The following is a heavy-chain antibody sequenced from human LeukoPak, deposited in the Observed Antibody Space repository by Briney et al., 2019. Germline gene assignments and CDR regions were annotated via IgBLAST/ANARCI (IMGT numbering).Heavy chain of an antibody. Sequence: SETLSLTCTVSGGSISSYYWSWIRQPPGKGLEWIGYIYYSGSTNYNPSLKSRVTISVDTSKNQFSLKLSSVTAADTAVYYCARARYSSGYYVDAFDIWGQGTMVTVSS. J-gene: IGHJ3*02. V-gene: IGHV4-59*01. CDR2: IYYSGST. CDR3: ARARYSSGYYVDAFDI. D-gene: IGHD3-22*01. CDR1: GGSISSYY.